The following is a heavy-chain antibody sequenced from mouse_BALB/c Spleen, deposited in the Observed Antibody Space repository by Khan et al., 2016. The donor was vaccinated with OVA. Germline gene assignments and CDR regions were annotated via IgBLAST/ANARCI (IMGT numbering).Heavy chain of an antibody. CDR1: GFTFTDYY. CDR3: ARDINYDIYWYFDV. CDR2: IRNKAKGYTT. V-gene: IGHV7-3*02. Sequence: EVELVESGGGLVQPGGSLRLSCATSGFTFTDYYMSWVRQSPGKALEWLGFIRNKAKGYTTEDSASVRGRFTISRDNSQSILYLQMNTLTSEDSATYDCARDINYDIYWYFDVWGAGTTVTVSS. D-gene: IGHD2-1*01. J-gene: IGHJ1*01.